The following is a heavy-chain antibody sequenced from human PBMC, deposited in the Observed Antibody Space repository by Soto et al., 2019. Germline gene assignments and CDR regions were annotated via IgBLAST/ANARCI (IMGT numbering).Heavy chain of an antibody. CDR3: AREGHTVVTGFDY. V-gene: IGHV1-3*01. CDR2: INVGNGDA. D-gene: IGHD2-15*01. Sequence: ASVKVSCKXSGYTFASYAMHWVRQAPGQGLEWMGWINVGNGDAKHSQKFHGRVTITRDTSASTVYMELSSLRSEDTAVYYCAREGHTVVTGFDYWGQGTLVTVSS. CDR1: GYTFASYA. J-gene: IGHJ4*02.